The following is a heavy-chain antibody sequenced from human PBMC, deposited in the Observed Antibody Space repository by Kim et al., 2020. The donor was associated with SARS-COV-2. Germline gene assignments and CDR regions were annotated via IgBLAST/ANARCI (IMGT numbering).Heavy chain of an antibody. D-gene: IGHD2-15*01. CDR1: GGSISSYY. J-gene: IGHJ6*02. CDR2: IYYSGST. Sequence: SETLSLTCTVSGGSISSYYWSWIRQPPGKGLEWIGYIYYSGSTNYNPSLKSRVTISVDTSKNQFSLKLSSVTAADTAVYYCAREVIEELLPNSYYYYGMDVWGQGTTVTVSS. CDR3: AREVIEELLPNSYYYYGMDV. V-gene: IGHV4-59*01.